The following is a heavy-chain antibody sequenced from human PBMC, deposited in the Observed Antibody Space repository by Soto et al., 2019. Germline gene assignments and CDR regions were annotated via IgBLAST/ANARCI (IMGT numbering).Heavy chain of an antibody. D-gene: IGHD3-10*01. CDR3: ARGQLLHYQYGLDV. V-gene: IGHV4-59*07. J-gene: IGHJ6*02. Sequence: QVPLQESGPALVRPSDSLSLMCSVSGVPIPTFYWSWIRQAPGKGLEYIGYIYYGGSTHYNPALKSRATISVDTAKNEFSLKLMSVTAADTAAYYCARGQLLHYQYGLDVWGQGTTVIV. CDR1: GVPIPTFY. CDR2: IYYGGST.